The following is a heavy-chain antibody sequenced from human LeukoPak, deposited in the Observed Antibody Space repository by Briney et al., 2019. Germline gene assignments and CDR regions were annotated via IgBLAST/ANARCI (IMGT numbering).Heavy chain of an antibody. CDR3: ARYTANTAGYSFDF. CDR2: IHHSGVT. V-gene: IGHV4-38-2*02. D-gene: IGHD3-22*01. Sequence: SETLSLTXTVSGYSISSGYYSSWIRQPPGKGLEWIATIHHSGVTYYNPSLKSRVTMSVDTSKNQFSLKLGSVTAASTAVYYCARYTANTAGYSFDFWGQGALVTVSS. CDR1: GYSISSGYY. J-gene: IGHJ4*02.